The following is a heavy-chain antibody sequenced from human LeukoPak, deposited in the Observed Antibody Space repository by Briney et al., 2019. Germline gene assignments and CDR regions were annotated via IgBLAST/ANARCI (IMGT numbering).Heavy chain of an antibody. CDR1: GGSFSGYY. CDR3: ARAPGLGAFDI. Sequence: SETLSLTCAVYGGSFSGYYWSWIRQPPGKGLEWIGEINHSGSTNYNPSLKSRVTISVDTSKNQFSLKLSSVTAADTAVYYCARAPGLGAFDIWGQGTMVTVSS. V-gene: IGHV4-34*01. D-gene: IGHD1-14*01. J-gene: IGHJ3*02. CDR2: INHSGST.